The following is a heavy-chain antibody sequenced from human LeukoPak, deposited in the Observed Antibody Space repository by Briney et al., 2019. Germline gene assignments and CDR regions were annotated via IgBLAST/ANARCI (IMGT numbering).Heavy chain of an antibody. J-gene: IGHJ5*02. D-gene: IGHD3-22*01. CDR2: IYYSGST. Sequence: SETLSLTCTVSGGSISSSSYYWGWIRQPPGKGLEWIGSIYYSGSTYYNPSLKSRVTISVDTSKNQFPLKLSSVTAADTAVYYCARSFGDRSGYFPQPLSFDPWGQGTLVAVSS. CDR3: ARSFGDRSGYFPQPLSFDP. CDR1: GGSISSSSYY. V-gene: IGHV4-39*01.